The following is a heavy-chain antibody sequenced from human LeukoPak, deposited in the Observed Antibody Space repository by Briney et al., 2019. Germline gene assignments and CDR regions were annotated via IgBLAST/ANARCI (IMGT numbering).Heavy chain of an antibody. D-gene: IGHD6-19*01. CDR3: ARDLHAGRIAVAELGY. CDR2: INTNTGNP. V-gene: IGHV7-4-1*02. Sequence: GASVKVSCKASGYTFTSYAMNWVRQAPGQGLEWMGWINTNTGNPTYARGFTGRFVFSLDTSVSTAYLQTSSLKAEDTAVYYCARDLHAGRIAVAELGYWGQGTLVTVSS. CDR1: GYTFTSYA. J-gene: IGHJ4*02.